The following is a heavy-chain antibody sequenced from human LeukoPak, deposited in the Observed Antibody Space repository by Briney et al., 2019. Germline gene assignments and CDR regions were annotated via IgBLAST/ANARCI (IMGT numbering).Heavy chain of an antibody. J-gene: IGHJ6*03. CDR3: ARDGVKLGYCSGGSCYSSYYYYMDV. D-gene: IGHD2-15*01. Sequence: ASVKVSCKASGYTFTSYYMHWVRQAPGQGLEWMGIINPSGGSTSYAQKFQGRVTMTRDTSISTAYMELSRLRSDDTAVYYCARDGVKLGYCSGGSCYSSYYYYMDVWGKGTTVTISS. CDR2: INPSGGST. CDR1: GYTFTSYY. V-gene: IGHV1-46*01.